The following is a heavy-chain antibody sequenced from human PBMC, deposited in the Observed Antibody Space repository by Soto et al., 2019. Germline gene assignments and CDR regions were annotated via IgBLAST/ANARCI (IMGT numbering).Heavy chain of an antibody. D-gene: IGHD6-6*01. CDR2: ISYDGSNK. CDR1: GFTFSSYA. Sequence: QVQLVESGGGVVQPGRSLRLSCAASGFTFSSYAMHWVRQAPGKGLEWVAVISYDGSNKYYADSVKGRFTISRDNSKNTLYLQMNSLRAEDTAVYYSGGQYNAFDIWGQGTMVTVSS. CDR3: GGQYNAFDI. V-gene: IGHV3-30-3*01. J-gene: IGHJ3*02.